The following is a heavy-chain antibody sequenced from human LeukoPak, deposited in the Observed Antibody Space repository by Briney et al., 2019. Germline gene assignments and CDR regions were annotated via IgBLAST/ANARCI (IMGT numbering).Heavy chain of an antibody. CDR2: IYYSGST. D-gene: IGHD3-16*01. CDR1: GGSISSGGYY. J-gene: IGHJ3*02. V-gene: IGHV4-31*03. CDR3: ARDGNYDYVGSPGAFDI. Sequence: PSQTLSLTCTVSGGSISSGGYYWSWIRQHPGKGLEWIGYIYYSGSTYYNPSLKSRVTISVDTSKNQFSLKLSSVTAADTAVYYCARDGNYDYVGSPGAFDIWGQGTMVTVSS.